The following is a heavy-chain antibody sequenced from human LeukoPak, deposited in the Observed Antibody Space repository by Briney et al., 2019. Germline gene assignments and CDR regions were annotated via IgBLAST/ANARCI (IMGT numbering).Heavy chain of an antibody. CDR3: AKVGGGSYCGGDCYSN. CDR2: ISGSGGST. D-gene: IGHD2-21*02. V-gene: IGHV3-23*01. Sequence: GGSLRLSCAASGFRFRGFAMSWVRQAPGKGLEWVSSISGSGGSTYYADSVKGRFTISRDNSKNTLYLQMNSLRAEDTAVYYCAKVGGGSYCGGDCYSNWAQGTLVTVSS. CDR1: GFRFRGFA. J-gene: IGHJ4*02.